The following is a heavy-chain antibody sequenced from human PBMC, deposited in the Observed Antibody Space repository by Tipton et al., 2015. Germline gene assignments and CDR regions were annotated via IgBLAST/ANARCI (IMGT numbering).Heavy chain of an antibody. CDR2: IYYSGST. CDR3: ARVIRERSSFREDWFDP. Sequence: TLSLTCTVSGGSISSGGYYWGWIRQHPGKGLEWIGYIYYSGSTYYNPSLKSRVTISVDTSKNQFSLKLSSVTAADTAVYYCARVIRERSSFREDWFDPWGQGTLVTVSS. D-gene: IGHD1-1*01. CDR1: GGSISSGGYY. V-gene: IGHV4-31*03. J-gene: IGHJ5*02.